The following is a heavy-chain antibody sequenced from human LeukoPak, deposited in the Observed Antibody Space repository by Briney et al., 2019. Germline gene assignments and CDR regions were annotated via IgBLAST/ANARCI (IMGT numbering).Heavy chain of an antibody. V-gene: IGHV4-38-2*02. Sequence: SETLSLTCTVSGYSISSGYYWGWIRQPPGKGLEWIGSIYHSGSTYYNPSLKSRVTISVDTSKNQFSLKLSSVTAADTAVYYCASFGWLPTNGGWFDPWGQGTLVTVSS. CDR2: IYHSGST. CDR1: GYSISSGYY. J-gene: IGHJ5*02. D-gene: IGHD5-12*01. CDR3: ASFGWLPTNGGWFDP.